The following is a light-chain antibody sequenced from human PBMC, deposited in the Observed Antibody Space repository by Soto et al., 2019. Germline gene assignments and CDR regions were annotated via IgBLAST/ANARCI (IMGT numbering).Light chain of an antibody. CDR3: QQYGTLIT. Sequence: EIVLTQSPGTLSLSPGERATLSCRASQSLGNTYLAWYQRKPGQAPRLLIYDASSRATDIPDRFSGSGAGTDFILTISRLEPEDAAVYYCQQYGTLITFGQGTRLEIK. V-gene: IGKV3-20*01. CDR2: DAS. J-gene: IGKJ5*01. CDR1: QSLGNTY.